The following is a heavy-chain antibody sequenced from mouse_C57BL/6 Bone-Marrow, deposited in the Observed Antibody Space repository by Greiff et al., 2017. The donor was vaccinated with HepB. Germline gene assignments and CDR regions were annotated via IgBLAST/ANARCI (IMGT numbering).Heavy chain of an antibody. CDR1: GYTFTSYW. J-gene: IGHJ2*01. V-gene: IGHV1-52*01. CDR2: IDPSDSET. Sequence: QVQLQQPGAELVRPGSSVKLSCKASGYTFTSYWMHWVQQRPIQGLEWIGNIDPSDSETHYNQKLKDKATLTVNKSSNTDYKQLRNLTSEHSAVYYCARSYYYGSMYYFDYWGQGTTLTVSS. CDR3: ARSYYYGSMYYFDY. D-gene: IGHD1-1*01.